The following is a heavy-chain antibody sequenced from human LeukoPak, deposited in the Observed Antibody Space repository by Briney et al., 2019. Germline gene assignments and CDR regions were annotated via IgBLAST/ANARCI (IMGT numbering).Heavy chain of an antibody. D-gene: IGHD3-10*01. CDR1: GFTFSTFW. J-gene: IGHJ4*02. V-gene: IGHV3-7*01. CDR2: IKTDGSEK. Sequence: GGSLRLSCAASGFTFSTFWMSWVRQAPGKGLEWVANIKTDGSEKYYVDSMKGRFTVSRDNAKNSLYLQVNSLRADDTAVYYCVKSRALDSGDYRQNFDYWGQGTLVTVSS. CDR3: VKSRALDSGDYRQNFDY.